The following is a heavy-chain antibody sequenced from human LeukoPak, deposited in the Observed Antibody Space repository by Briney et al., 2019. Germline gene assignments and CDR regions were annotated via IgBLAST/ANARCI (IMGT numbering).Heavy chain of an antibody. CDR1: GFTFTSYA. Sequence: GGSLRLSCAASGFTFTSYAMNWVRQAPGKGLEWVSGISGSGGSTYYADSVKGRFSISRDNSKNTLYLQMNSLRAEDTAVYYCAKDPNSGGNNWFDPWGQGTLVTVSS. CDR3: AKDPNSGGNNWFDP. V-gene: IGHV3-23*01. J-gene: IGHJ5*02. CDR2: ISGSGGST. D-gene: IGHD6-25*01.